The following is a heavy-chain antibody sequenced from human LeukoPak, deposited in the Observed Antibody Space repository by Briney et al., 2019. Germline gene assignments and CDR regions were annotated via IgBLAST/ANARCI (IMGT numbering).Heavy chain of an antibody. Sequence: ASVKVSCKASGGTFSSYAISWVRQAPGQGLEWMGGIIPIFGTANYAQKFQGRVTITADESTSTAYMELSSLRSEDTAVYYCARDEGNYDILTGYYWGQGTLVTVSS. V-gene: IGHV1-69*13. J-gene: IGHJ4*02. CDR3: ARDEGNYDILTGYY. D-gene: IGHD3-9*01. CDR1: GGTFSSYA. CDR2: IIPIFGTA.